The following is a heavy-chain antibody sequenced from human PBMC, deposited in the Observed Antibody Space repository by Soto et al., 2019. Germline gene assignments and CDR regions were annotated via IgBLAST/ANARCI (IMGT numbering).Heavy chain of an antibody. Sequence: EVQLLESGGGLVKPGGSLRLSCTASGFTFSSYSMNWVRRAPGKGLEWVSSISSSSSFIYSAGSVKGRFTISRDNAKNSLYLQMNSLRAEDTAVYYCAVGEETGTPYFGNWGQGTLVTLSS. V-gene: IGHV3-21*01. D-gene: IGHD1-7*01. CDR3: AVGEETGTPYFGN. CDR2: ISSSSSFI. CDR1: GFTFSSYS. J-gene: IGHJ4*02.